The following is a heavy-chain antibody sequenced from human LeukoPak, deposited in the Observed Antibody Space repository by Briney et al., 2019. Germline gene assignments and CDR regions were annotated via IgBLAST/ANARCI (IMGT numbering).Heavy chain of an antibody. CDR3: ARDRTDYYDSSGYYVYDY. V-gene: IGHV1-18*01. J-gene: IGHJ4*02. Sequence: ASVKVSCKASGYTFTSYGISWVRQAPGQGLEWMGWISAYNGNTNYAQKLQGRATMTTDTSTSTAYMELRSLRSDDTAVYYCARDRTDYYDSSGYYVYDYWGQGTLVTVSS. CDR2: ISAYNGNT. D-gene: IGHD3-22*01. CDR1: GYTFTSYG.